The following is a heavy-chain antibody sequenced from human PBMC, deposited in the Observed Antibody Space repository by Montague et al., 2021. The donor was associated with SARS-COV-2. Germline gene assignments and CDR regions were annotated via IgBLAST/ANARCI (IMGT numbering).Heavy chain of an antibody. D-gene: IGHD6-13*01. CDR1: GGSISSDEYY. CDR2: IYYNGGS. J-gene: IGHJ5*02. V-gene: IGHV4-31*03. CDR3: ARVTGSWPPRNWFDP. Sequence: TLSLTYTVSGGSISSDEYYWSWIRQHPGKGLEWIGYIYYNGGSYYNPSLKSRVTISLDTSKNQFSLNLTSVTAADTAVYYCARVTGSWPPRNWFDPWGQGTLVTVSS.